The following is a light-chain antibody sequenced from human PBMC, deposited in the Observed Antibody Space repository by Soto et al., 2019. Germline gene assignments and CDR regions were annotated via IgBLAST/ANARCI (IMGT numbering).Light chain of an antibody. CDR3: QQYNNPPPNI. CDR2: DAS. Sequence: DIQMTQSPSSLSASVGDRVTITCQASQDISNYLNWYQQKPGKAPKLLIYDASNLETGVPSRFSGSGSGTFFTFPISTLQPEDIEKYYCQQYNNPPPNICGRGTKLE. J-gene: IGKJ2*01. CDR1: QDISNY. V-gene: IGKV1-33*01.